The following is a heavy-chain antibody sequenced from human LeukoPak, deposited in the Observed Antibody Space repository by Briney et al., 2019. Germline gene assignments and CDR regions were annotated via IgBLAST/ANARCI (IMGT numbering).Heavy chain of an antibody. CDR1: GFTFSSYS. CDR3: ARDYGGNYYFDY. V-gene: IGHV3-74*01. CDR2: INSDGSST. Sequence: GGSLRLSCAASGFTFSSYSMNWVRQAPGKGLVWVSRINSDGSSTSYADSVKGRFTISRDNAKNTLYLQMNSLRAEDTAVYYCARDYGGNYYFDYWGQGTLVTVSS. D-gene: IGHD4-23*01. J-gene: IGHJ4*02.